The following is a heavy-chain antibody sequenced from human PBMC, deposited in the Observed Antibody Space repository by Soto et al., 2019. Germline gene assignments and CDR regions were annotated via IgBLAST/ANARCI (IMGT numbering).Heavy chain of an antibody. D-gene: IGHD5-18*01. Sequence: GGSLRLSCAASGFTFSSYEMHWVRQAPGKGLEWVSYISSGSTTIHYADSVKGRFTISRDNAKNSLYLQMHSLRAEDTAAYYCARSGYSYGYNYYYYGMDAWGQGTTVTVS. V-gene: IGHV3-48*03. J-gene: IGHJ6*02. CDR1: GFTFSSYE. CDR3: ARSGYSYGYNYYYYGMDA. CDR2: ISSGSTTI.